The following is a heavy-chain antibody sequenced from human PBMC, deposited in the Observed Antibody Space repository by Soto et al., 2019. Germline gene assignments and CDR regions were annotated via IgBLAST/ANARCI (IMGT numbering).Heavy chain of an antibody. CDR1: GFTFSSYA. CDR2: VSIGGST. J-gene: IGHJ4*02. D-gene: IGHD2-15*01. V-gene: IGHV3-23*01. CDR3: AKRRGAGGHFDY. Sequence: GSLRLSCAASGFTFSSYAMGWVRQGPGKGLEWVAVVSIGGSTHYADSVRGRFTISRDNSKNTLSLQMNSLTAEDTAVYFCAKRRGAGGHFDYWGQGALVTVSS.